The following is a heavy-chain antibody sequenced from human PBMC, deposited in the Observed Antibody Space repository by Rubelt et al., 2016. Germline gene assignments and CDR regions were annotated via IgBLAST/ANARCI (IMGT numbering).Heavy chain of an antibody. CDR1: GFSLSTSGMC. J-gene: IGHJ4*02. D-gene: IGHD1-1*01. V-gene: IGHV2-70*01. CDR2: IDWDDDK. Sequence: QVTLRESGPALVKPTQTLTLTCTFSGFSLSTSGMCVSWIRQPPGKALEWLALIDWDDDKYYSTSLRTRLTISKDTSKTPVVLTMTDMDPVETATYYCARTQTETEPDYWGQGTLVTVSS. CDR3: ARTQTETEPDY.